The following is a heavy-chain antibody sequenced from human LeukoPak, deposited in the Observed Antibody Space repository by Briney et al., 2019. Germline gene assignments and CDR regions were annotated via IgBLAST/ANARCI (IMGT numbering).Heavy chain of an antibody. CDR2: INHSGST. CDR1: GGSFSGYY. CDR3: ARGLAYYYDGSGSNWFDP. D-gene: IGHD3-22*01. J-gene: IGHJ5*02. Sequence: PSETLSLTCAVYGGSFSGYYWSWIRQPPGKGLEWIGEINHSGSTNYNPSLKSRVTISVDTSKNQFSLKLSSVTAADTAVYYCARGLAYYYDGSGSNWFDPWGQGTLVTVSS. V-gene: IGHV4-34*01.